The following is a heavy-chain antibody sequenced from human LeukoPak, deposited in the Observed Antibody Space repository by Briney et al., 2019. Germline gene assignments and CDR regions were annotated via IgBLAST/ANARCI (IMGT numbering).Heavy chain of an antibody. CDR1: GFTFSSYE. V-gene: IGHV3-48*03. CDR3: ERDLGGNSAAW. Sequence: GGPLRLSCAASGFTFSSYEMNWVRQAPGKGLEWVSCISSSGSTIYYADSVKGRFTISRDNAKNSLYLQMNSLRAEDTAVYYCERDLGGNSAAWWGQGTLVTVSS. CDR2: ISSSGSTI. J-gene: IGHJ4*02. D-gene: IGHD4-23*01.